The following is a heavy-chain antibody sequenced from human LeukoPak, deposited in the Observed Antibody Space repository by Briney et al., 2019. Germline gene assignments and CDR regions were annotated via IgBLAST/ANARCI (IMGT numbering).Heavy chain of an antibody. CDR1: DDSITMYY. D-gene: IGHD3-22*01. V-gene: IGHV4-59*12. CDR2: VDHTGST. Sequence: SETLSLTCSVSDDSITMYYWTWIRQPPGKGLEWIGYVDHTGSTNFNPSLNGRVSISRDTTKNLFSLRLRSVTAADTAVYYCAREDNSDYRTFEYWGQGTLSTVSS. J-gene: IGHJ4*02. CDR3: AREDNSDYRTFEY.